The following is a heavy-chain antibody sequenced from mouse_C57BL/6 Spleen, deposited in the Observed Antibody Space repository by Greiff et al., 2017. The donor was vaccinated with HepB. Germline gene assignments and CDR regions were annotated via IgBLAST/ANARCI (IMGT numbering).Heavy chain of an antibody. CDR3: ARGVYDGYYAPFFDY. Sequence: QVQLKQSGAELARPGASVKLSCKASGYTFTSYGISWVKQRTGQGLEWIGEIYPRSGNTYYNEKFKGKATLTADKSSSTAYMELRSLTSEDSAVYFCARGVYDGYYAPFFDYWGQGTTLTVSS. V-gene: IGHV1-81*01. D-gene: IGHD2-3*01. CDR1: GYTFTSYG. CDR2: IYPRSGNT. J-gene: IGHJ2*01.